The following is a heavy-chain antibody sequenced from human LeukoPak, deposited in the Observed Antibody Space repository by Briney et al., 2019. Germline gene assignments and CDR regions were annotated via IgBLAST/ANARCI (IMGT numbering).Heavy chain of an antibody. J-gene: IGHJ5*02. CDR2: VYYSGTT. Sequence: PSETLSLTCSVSGGSISLSYYYWGWIRQPPGKALEWIGSVYYSGTTSYNPSLKSRVTISVDMSKNHFSLRLSSVTAADTAMYYCARGYSSRWYWFDPWGQGTLVTVSS. CDR3: ARGYSSRWYWFDP. D-gene: IGHD6-13*01. CDR1: GGSISLSYYY. V-gene: IGHV4-39*07.